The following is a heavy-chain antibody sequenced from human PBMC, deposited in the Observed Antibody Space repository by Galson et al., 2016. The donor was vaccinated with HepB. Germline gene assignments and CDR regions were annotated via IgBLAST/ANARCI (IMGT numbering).Heavy chain of an antibody. J-gene: IGHJ6*02. CDR2: IIPVFRTP. CDR3: ARVADYGDAYYYYAMDV. CDR1: GGIFSTFG. V-gene: IGHV1-69*13. Sequence: SVKVSCKASGGIFSTFGISWVRQAPGQGLEWMGGIIPVFRTPTYAQKFQGRVTITADEGMRTAYMDLSSLRPEDTALYYCARVADYGDAYYYYAMDVWGPGTTVTVSS. D-gene: IGHD4-17*01.